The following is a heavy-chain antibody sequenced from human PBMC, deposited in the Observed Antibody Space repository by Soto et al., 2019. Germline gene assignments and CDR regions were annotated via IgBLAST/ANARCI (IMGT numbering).Heavy chain of an antibody. D-gene: IGHD1-26*01. J-gene: IGHJ4*02. CDR1: GFTFSSYA. CDR3: AKDREIRSTLSDY. Sequence: GGSLRLSCAASGFTFSSYAMSWVRQAPGKGLEWVSAISGSGGSTYYADSVKGRFTIFRDNSKNTLYLQMNSLRAEDTAVYYCAKDREIRSTLSDYWGQGTLVTVSS. CDR2: ISGSGGST. V-gene: IGHV3-23*01.